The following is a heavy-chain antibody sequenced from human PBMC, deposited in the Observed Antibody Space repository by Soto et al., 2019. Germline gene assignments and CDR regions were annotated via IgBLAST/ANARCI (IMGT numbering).Heavy chain of an antibody. CDR3: ARDRLRQWLDP. CDR1: GGFMSSYY. V-gene: IGHV4-59*01. J-gene: IGHJ5*02. Sequence: QMQLQESGPGLVKSSETLSLTCTVSGGFMSSYYWSWIRQSPGKGLEWIGYISSTGTTDYNPALKSRVTISIDTSNNQFSLKLTSVSAADTAKYFCARDRLRQWLDPWGQGTLVTVSS. CDR2: ISSTGTT. D-gene: IGHD2-15*01.